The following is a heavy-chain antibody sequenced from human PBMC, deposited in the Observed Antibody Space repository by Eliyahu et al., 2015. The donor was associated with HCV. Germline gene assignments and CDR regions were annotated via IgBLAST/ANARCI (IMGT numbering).Heavy chain of an antibody. CDR1: GFSFDDHA. D-gene: IGHD6-19*01. V-gene: IGHV3-9*01. CDR3: AKDRQTSGWWHLNA. CDR2: VNWNSGTI. J-gene: IGHJ5*02. Sequence: EVQLVESGGGLVQPGRSLXLSCAASGFSFDDHAMHWVRQIPGRGLEWVAGVNWNSGTIGXADSVKGRFTISRDNAKNFLYLQMNSLRDEDTALYYCAKDRQTSGWWHLNAWGQGTLVTVSS.